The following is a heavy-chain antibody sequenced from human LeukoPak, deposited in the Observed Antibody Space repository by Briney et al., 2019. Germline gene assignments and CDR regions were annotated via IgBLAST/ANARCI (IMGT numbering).Heavy chain of an antibody. J-gene: IGHJ4*02. CDR3: ARVNSYGQDY. Sequence: GESLKISCKGSGYKFPTYWIGWVRQMPGKGLEWMGIIYPDDSDTRYSPSFQGLVTISADKSISTAYLQWSSLKASDTAMYYCARVNSYGQDYWGQGTLVTVSS. CDR2: IYPDDSDT. CDR1: GYKFPTYW. V-gene: IGHV5-51*01. D-gene: IGHD5-18*01.